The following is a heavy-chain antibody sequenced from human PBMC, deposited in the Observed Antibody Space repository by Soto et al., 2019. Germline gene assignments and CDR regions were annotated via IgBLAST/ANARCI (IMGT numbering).Heavy chain of an antibody. V-gene: IGHV2-5*02. CDR3: AHRRGGYNWDDAHFDY. CDR1: GFSLSTTGVG. D-gene: IGHD1-20*01. J-gene: IGHJ4*02. CDR2: IYWDDDK. Sequence: QITLKESGPTLVKPTQTLTLTCTFSGFSLSTTGVGVGWIRQPPGKVLEWLAVIYWDDDKRYNPSLKSRLSVTKDTSRNQVVLEMTYMDPVDTSTYYCAHRRGGYNWDDAHFDYWGQGTLVTVSS.